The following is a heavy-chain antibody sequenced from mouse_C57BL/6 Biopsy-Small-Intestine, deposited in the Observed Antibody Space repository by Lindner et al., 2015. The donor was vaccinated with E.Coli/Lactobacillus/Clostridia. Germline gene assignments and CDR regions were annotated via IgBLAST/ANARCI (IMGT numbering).Heavy chain of an antibody. CDR3: ARAAVVIYYAMDY. CDR1: GFTFSDYG. J-gene: IGHJ4*01. CDR2: ISSGSSTI. V-gene: IGHV5-17*01. Sequence: VQLQESGGGLVKPGGSRKLSCAASGFTFSDYGMHWVRQAPEKGLEWVAYISSGSSTIYYADTVKGRFTISRDNAKNTLFLQMTSLRSEDTAMYYCARAAVVIYYAMDYWGQGTSVTVSS. D-gene: IGHD1-1*01.